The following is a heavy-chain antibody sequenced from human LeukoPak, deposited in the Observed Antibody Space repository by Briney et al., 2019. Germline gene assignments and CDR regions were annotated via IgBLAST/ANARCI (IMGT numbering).Heavy chain of an antibody. CDR2: ISYDGSNK. CDR3: AKFMELTTVTTRALGY. CDR1: GFTFSSYG. D-gene: IGHD4-17*01. J-gene: IGHJ4*02. Sequence: GRSLRLSCAASGFTFSSYGMHWVRQAPGKGLEWVAVISYDGSNKYYADSVKGRFTIPRDNSKNTLYLQMNSLRAEDTAVYYCAKFMELTTVTTRALGYWGQGTLVTVSS. V-gene: IGHV3-30*18.